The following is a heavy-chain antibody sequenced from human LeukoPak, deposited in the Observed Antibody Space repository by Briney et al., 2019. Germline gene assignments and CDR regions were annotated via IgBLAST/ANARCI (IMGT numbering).Heavy chain of an antibody. CDR1: GFTFSSYA. J-gene: IGHJ6*02. Sequence: GGSLRLSCAASGFTFSSYAMSWVRQAPGKGLEWVSAISGSGGSTYYADSVKGRFTISRDNSKNTLYLQMNSLRAEDTAVYYCAKDRGSGSKSYYYGMDVWGQGTTVTVSS. CDR3: AKDRGSGSKSYYYGMDV. CDR2: ISGSGGST. D-gene: IGHD3-10*01. V-gene: IGHV3-23*01.